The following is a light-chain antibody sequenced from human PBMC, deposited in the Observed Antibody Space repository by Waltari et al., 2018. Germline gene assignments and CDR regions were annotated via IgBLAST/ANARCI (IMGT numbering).Light chain of an antibody. Sequence: SYELTQSPSVSVSPGQTASITCSGNKLGDKYACWYQQKPGQSPVVVLYQDTKRPSGIPERFSGSNSGNTATLTISGTQAMDEADYYCQAWDTSTYHVVFGGGTKLTVL. CDR1: KLGDKY. J-gene: IGLJ2*01. CDR2: QDT. CDR3: QAWDTSTYHVV. V-gene: IGLV3-1*01.